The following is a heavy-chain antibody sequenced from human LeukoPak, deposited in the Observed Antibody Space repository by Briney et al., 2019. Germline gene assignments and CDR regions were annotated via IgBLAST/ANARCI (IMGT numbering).Heavy chain of an antibody. CDR3: PTDLRKIAVAAT. D-gene: IGHD6-19*01. CDR2: ISGSGGST. J-gene: IGHJ5*02. V-gene: IGHV3-23*01. Sequence: GGSLRLSCAASGFTFSSYAMSWVRQAPGKGLEWVSAISGSGGSTYYADAVKGRFTISRDNSKNTLYLQMNSLRAEDTAVYYCPTDLRKIAVAATWGQGTLVTVSS. CDR1: GFTFSSYA.